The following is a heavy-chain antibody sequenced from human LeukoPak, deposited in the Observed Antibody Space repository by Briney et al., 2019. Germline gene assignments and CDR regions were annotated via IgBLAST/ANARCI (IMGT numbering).Heavy chain of an antibody. Sequence: SETLSLTCTVSGGSVNSGGYYWTWIRQHPGKGLEWLGYIYYSGRTCYNPSLKSRITISLDTSKNQFSLNLTSVSAADTAFYFCARSSDYGDYDWGQGTLITVSS. CDR2: IYYSGRT. CDR3: ARSSDYGDYD. D-gene: IGHD4-17*01. CDR1: GGSVNSGGYY. V-gene: IGHV4-31*03. J-gene: IGHJ4*02.